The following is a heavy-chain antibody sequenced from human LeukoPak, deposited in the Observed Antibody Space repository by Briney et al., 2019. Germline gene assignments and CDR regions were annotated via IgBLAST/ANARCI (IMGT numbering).Heavy chain of an antibody. CDR3: AKEGYGSAPLYYFDY. CDR1: GFTFNSYA. V-gene: IGHV3-23*01. CDR2: VGGSGVKT. J-gene: IGHJ4*02. Sequence: GGSLRLSCAASGFTFNSYAMSWVRQAPGKGPEWVSIVGGSGVKTYYADSVRGRFTISRDNSKNTVYLQMNSLRAEDTAVYYCAKEGYGSAPLYYFDYWGQGTLVTVSS. D-gene: IGHD3-10*01.